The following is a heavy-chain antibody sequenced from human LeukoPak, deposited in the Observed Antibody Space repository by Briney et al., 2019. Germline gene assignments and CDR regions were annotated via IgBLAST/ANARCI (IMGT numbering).Heavy chain of an antibody. D-gene: IGHD4-17*01. J-gene: IGHJ4*02. Sequence: PGGSLRLSCAASGFIFSAYSMNWVRQAPGKGLEWVSSLDGSSTYIFHADSVKGRFTISRDNAKDPLYLQMNSLRDEDTAVYFCVRGTRGDYDYWGQGTLVTVSS. V-gene: IGHV3-21*01. CDR1: GFIFSAYS. CDR3: VRGTRGDYDY. CDR2: LDGSSTYI.